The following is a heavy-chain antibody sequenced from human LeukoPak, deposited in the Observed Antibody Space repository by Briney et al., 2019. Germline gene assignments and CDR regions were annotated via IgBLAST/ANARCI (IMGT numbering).Heavy chain of an antibody. J-gene: IGHJ6*02. CDR3: ARGPGYSSSWYLPLYYYYYGMDV. CDR2: MNPNSGNT. V-gene: IGHV1-8*01. Sequence: SVKVSCKASGYTFTSYDINWVRQATGQGLEWMGWMNPNSGNTGYAQKFQGRVTMTRNTSISTAYMELSSLRSEDTAVYYCARGPGYSSSWYLPLYYYYYGMDVWGQGTTVTVSS. CDR1: GYTFTSYD. D-gene: IGHD6-13*01.